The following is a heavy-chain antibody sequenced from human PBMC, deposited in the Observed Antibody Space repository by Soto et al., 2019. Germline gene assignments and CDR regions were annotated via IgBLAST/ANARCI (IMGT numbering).Heavy chain of an antibody. J-gene: IGHJ4*02. D-gene: IGHD1-26*01. Sequence: SETLSLTCTVSGGSIVSSDYYWCWIRQPPGRGLEWIGSIYYSGSTYYNPSLKSRVTISVDTSKNQFSLKLSSVTAADTAVYYCARSYSGTLYYFDYWGQGTLVTVSS. V-gene: IGHV4-39*01. CDR1: GGSIVSSDYY. CDR3: ARSYSGTLYYFDY. CDR2: IYYSGST.